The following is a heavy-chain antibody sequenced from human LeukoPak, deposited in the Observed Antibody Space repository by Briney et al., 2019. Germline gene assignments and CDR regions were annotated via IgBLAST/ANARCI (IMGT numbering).Heavy chain of an antibody. Sequence: GGSLRLSCAASGFTFGSYSMNWVRQAPGKGLEWVSSISSSSSYIYYADSVKGRFTISRDNAKNSLYLQMNSLRAEDTAVYYCARDYENLTGSKTRFHYWGQGTLVTVSS. CDR1: GFTFGSYS. CDR3: ARDYENLTGSKTRFHY. CDR2: ISSSSSYI. J-gene: IGHJ4*02. D-gene: IGHD3-9*01. V-gene: IGHV3-21*01.